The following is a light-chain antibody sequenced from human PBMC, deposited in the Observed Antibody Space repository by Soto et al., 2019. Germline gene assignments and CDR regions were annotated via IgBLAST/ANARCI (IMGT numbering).Light chain of an antibody. CDR2: KAS. Sequence: DIQMTQSPSTLSASVGDRVTINCRASQTISSWLAWYQQTQGKAPKILIYKASTLKSGVPSRFRGSGSGTEFTLTISRLQPDDFATYYCQHYNSYSEAFGQGTKVDIK. J-gene: IGKJ1*01. CDR3: QHYNSYSEA. CDR1: QTISSW. V-gene: IGKV1-5*03.